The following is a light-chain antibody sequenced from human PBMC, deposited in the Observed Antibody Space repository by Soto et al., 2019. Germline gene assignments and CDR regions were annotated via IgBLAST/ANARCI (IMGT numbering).Light chain of an antibody. V-gene: IGKV3-11*01. CDR3: QQRSDWPLT. CDR1: QSVGSQ. CDR2: DAS. Sequence: IVLTQSPATLSLSPGERATLYCRASQSVGSQLAWYQHKPGQAPRLLIYDASNRATGIPARFSGSGSGTDFTLTISSLELEDFAVYYCQQRSDWPLTFGGGTKVEIK. J-gene: IGKJ4*01.